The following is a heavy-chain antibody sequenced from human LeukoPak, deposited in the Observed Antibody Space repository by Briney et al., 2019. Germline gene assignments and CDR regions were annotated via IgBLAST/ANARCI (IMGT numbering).Heavy chain of an antibody. CDR2: IYHSGST. Sequence: SETLSLTCTVSGYSIRSGYYWGWIRQPPGKGLEWIGSIYHSGSTYYNPSLKSRVTISVDTSKNQFSLKLSSVTAADTAVYYCARDRVGAYYDSSGSLDYWGQGTLVTVSS. CDR3: ARDRVGAYYDSSGSLDY. V-gene: IGHV4-38-2*02. J-gene: IGHJ4*02. D-gene: IGHD3-22*01. CDR1: GYSIRSGYY.